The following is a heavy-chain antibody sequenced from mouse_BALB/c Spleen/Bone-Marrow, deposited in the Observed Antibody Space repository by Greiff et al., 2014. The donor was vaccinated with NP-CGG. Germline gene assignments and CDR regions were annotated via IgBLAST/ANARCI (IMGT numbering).Heavy chain of an antibody. CDR1: GFNIKDTY. CDR2: IDPANGNT. D-gene: IGHD1-1*01. Sequence: VQLKESGAEPVKPGASVKLSCTASGFNIKDTYMHWVKQRPEQGLEWIGRIDPANGNTKYDPKFQGKATITADTSSNTAYLQLSSLTSEDTAVYYCAFYYYGSSLFAYWGQGTLVTVSA. J-gene: IGHJ3*01. V-gene: IGHV14-3*02. CDR3: AFYYYGSSLFAY.